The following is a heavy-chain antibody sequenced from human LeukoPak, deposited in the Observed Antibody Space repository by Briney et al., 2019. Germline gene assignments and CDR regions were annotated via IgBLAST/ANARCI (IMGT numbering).Heavy chain of an antibody. J-gene: IGHJ4*02. V-gene: IGHV3-7*03. D-gene: IGHD6-13*01. CDR2: IKQDGSEK. CDR1: GFTFSSYW. CDR3: ARDKSSMSIAAAGY. Sequence: GGSLRLSCAASGFTFSSYWMSWVRQAPGKGLEWVANIKQDGSEKYYVDSVKGRFTISRDNAKNSLYLQMNSLRAEDTAVYYCARDKSSMSIAAAGYWGQGTLVTVSS.